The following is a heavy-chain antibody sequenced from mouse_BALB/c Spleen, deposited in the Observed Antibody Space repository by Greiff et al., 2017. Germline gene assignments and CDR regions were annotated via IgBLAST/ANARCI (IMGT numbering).Heavy chain of an antibody. CDR2: IRNKANGYTT. Sequence: EVQVVESGGGLVQPGGSLRLSCATSGFTFTDYYMSWVRQPPGKALEWLGFIRNKANGYTTEYSASVKGRFTISRDNSQSILYLQMNTLRAEDSATYYCARAQLGPFAYWGQGTLVTVSA. V-gene: IGHV7-3*02. D-gene: IGHD4-1*02. CDR3: ARAQLGPFAY. CDR1: GFTFTDYY. J-gene: IGHJ3*01.